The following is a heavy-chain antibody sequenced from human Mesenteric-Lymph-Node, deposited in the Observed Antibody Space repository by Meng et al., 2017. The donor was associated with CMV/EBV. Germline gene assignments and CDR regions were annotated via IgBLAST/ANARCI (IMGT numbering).Heavy chain of an antibody. D-gene: IGHD7-27*01. V-gene: IGHV4-59*01. CDR3: ARATNRAYYYGMDV. Sequence: SETLSLTCTVSGGSISNFYWSWIRQPPGKGLEWIGYINYSGSTNYNPSLKSRVAMSVDRSRNQFSLNLNSVTAADTAVYYCARATNRAYYYGMDVWGQGTTVTVSS. CDR1: GGSISNFY. J-gene: IGHJ6*02. CDR2: INYSGST.